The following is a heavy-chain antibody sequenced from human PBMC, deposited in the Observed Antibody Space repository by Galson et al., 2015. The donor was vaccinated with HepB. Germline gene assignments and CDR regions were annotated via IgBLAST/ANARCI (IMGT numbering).Heavy chain of an antibody. CDR1: GFTFSSYS. CDR3: ARDAPGQWLVDYYYYGMDV. CDR2: ISSSSSYI. V-gene: IGHV3-21*01. D-gene: IGHD6-19*01. J-gene: IGHJ6*02. Sequence: SLRLSCAASGFTFSSYSINWVRQAPGKGLEWVSSISSSSSYIYYADSVKGRFTISRDNAKNSLYLQMNSLRAEDTAVYYCARDAPGQWLVDYYYYGMDVWGQGTTVTVSS.